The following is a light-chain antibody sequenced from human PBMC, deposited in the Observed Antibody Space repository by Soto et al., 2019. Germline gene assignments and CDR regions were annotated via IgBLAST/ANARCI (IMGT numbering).Light chain of an antibody. CDR1: QGINSF. CDR3: QQFNSYPVT. CDR2: AAS. J-gene: IGKJ5*01. Sequence: IQLTQSPSSLSASVGDRFTITCRASQGINSFLAWYQQKPGKAPKLLIYAASTLQSGVPSRFSGSGSGTEFTLTISSLQPEDFATYYCQQFNSYPVTFGQGTRLEIK. V-gene: IGKV1-9*01.